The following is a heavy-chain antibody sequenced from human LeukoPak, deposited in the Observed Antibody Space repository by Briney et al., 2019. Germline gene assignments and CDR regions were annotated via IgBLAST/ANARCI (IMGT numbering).Heavy chain of an antibody. Sequence: ASVKVSCKASGYTLTTLVISWVRQAPGKGLEWMGWTTTYSGNTYYAHKLQGRLTITTDTSTSTAYMALKSLTADQPAVYYFARDGGSSEAAFDIWGQGTMITVS. CDR2: TTTYSGNT. CDR1: GYTLTTLV. CDR3: ARDGGSSEAAFDI. J-gene: IGHJ3*02. V-gene: IGHV1-18*01. D-gene: IGHD1-26*01.